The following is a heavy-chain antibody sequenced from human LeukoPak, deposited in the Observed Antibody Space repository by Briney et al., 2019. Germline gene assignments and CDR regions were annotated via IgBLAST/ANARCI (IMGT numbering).Heavy chain of an antibody. CDR2: ISSSSSYI. CDR3: ARGDILTGYYPPY. V-gene: IGHV3-21*01. D-gene: IGHD3-9*01. Sequence: PGGSLRLSCAASGFTFSAYTMNWVRQAPGKGLEWVSSISSSSSYIYYPDSVKGRFTISRDNAKNSLYLQMNSLRAEDTAVYYCARGDILTGYYPPYWGQGTLVTVSS. J-gene: IGHJ4*02. CDR1: GFTFSAYT.